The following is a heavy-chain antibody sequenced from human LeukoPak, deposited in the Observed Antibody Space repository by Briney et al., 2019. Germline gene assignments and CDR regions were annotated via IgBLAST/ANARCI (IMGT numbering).Heavy chain of an antibody. CDR2: ISSSGSTI. CDR3: ATTIVGGTTYFDY. Sequence: GGSLRLSCAASGFTFSTYRMSWVRQAPGKGLEWLSYISSSGSTIYYADSVKGRFTISRDNAKNSLYLQMSSLRDEDTAVYYCATTIVGGTTYFDYWGQGTLVTVSS. D-gene: IGHD1-26*01. J-gene: IGHJ4*02. V-gene: IGHV3-48*02. CDR1: GFTFSTYR.